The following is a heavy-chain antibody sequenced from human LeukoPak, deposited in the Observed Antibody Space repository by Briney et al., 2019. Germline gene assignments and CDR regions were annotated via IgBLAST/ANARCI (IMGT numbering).Heavy chain of an antibody. J-gene: IGHJ4*02. CDR1: GYTFTSYA. D-gene: IGHD4-17*01. Sequence: GASVKVSCKASGYTFTSYAMHWVRQAPGQRLEWMGWINAGNGNARYSQKFQGRVTITRDTSASTAYMELSSLRSEDTAVYYCARGSGDYVALGDYWGQGTLVTVPS. CDR2: INAGNGNA. CDR3: ARGSGDYVALGDY. V-gene: IGHV1-3*01.